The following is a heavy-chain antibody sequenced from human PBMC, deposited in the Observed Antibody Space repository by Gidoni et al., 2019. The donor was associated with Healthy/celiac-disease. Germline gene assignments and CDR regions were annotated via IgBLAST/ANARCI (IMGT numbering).Heavy chain of an antibody. CDR2: IYTSGST. J-gene: IGHJ4*02. D-gene: IGHD6-13*01. CDR3: ARSKTAAGRGDYFDY. Sequence: QVQLQESGPGLVKPSETLSLTCTVSGGSISSYYWSWIRQPAGKGLEWIGRIYTSGSTNYNPSLKSRVTMSVDTSKNQFSLKLSSVTAADTAVYYCARSKTAAGRGDYFDYWGQGTLVTVSS. V-gene: IGHV4-4*07. CDR1: GGSISSYY.